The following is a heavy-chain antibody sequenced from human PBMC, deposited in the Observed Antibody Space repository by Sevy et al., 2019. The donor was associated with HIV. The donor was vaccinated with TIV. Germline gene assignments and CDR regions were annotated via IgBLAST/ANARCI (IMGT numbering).Heavy chain of an antibody. Sequence: SETLSLTCTVSGGSISSSSYDWGWIRQPPGKGLEWIGSIYYSGSTYYNPSLKSRVTISVDTSKNQFSLKLSSVTAADTAVYYCATAREYYQDSSGYLDFWGQGTLVTVSS. V-gene: IGHV4-39*01. CDR3: ATAREYYQDSSGYLDF. D-gene: IGHD3-22*01. CDR2: IYYSGST. CDR1: GGSISSSSYD. J-gene: IGHJ4*02.